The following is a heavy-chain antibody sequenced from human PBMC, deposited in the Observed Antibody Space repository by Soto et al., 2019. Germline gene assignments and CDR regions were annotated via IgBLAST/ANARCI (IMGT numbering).Heavy chain of an antibody. V-gene: IGHV3-33*01. Sequence: QVQLAESGGGVVQPGRSLRLSCAASGFTFSSYGMHWVRQAPGKGLEWVAVIWYDGSNKYYADSVKGRFTISRDNSKNTLYLQMNSLRAEDTAVYYCASDSRLYYMDVWGKGTTVTVSS. D-gene: IGHD3-16*01. CDR1: GFTFSSYG. J-gene: IGHJ6*03. CDR3: ASDSRLYYMDV. CDR2: IWYDGSNK.